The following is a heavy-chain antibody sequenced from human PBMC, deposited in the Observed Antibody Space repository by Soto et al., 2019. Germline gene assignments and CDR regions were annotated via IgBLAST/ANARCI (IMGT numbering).Heavy chain of an antibody. CDR2: IYYSGST. Sequence: PSETLSLTCTVSGGSISSYYLSWIRQPPGKGLEWIGYIYYSGSTNYNPSLKSQVTKSVHTSKIQFFLEVSSVAAAGTAVYYCAIIPVDVFLTGPNWFDVWGQGTLVTVSS. V-gene: IGHV4-59*01. J-gene: IGHJ5*02. CDR1: GGSISSYY. D-gene: IGHD3-9*01. CDR3: AIIPVDVFLTGPNWFDV.